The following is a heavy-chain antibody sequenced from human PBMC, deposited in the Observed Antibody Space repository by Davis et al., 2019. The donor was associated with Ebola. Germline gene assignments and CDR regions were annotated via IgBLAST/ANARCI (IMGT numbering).Heavy chain of an antibody. V-gene: IGHV3-53*01. CDR2: IYSGGST. J-gene: IGHJ4*02. Sequence: GESLKISCAASGFTFSDYYMSWVRQAPGKGLEWVSVIYSGGSTYYADSVKGRFTISRDNSKNTLYLQMNSLRAEDTAVYYCANLRSWSRYYFDYWGQGTLVTVSS. CDR1: GFTFSDYY. D-gene: IGHD6-13*01. CDR3: ANLRSWSRYYFDY.